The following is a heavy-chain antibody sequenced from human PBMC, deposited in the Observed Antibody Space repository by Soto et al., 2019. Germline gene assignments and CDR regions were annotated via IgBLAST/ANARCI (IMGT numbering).Heavy chain of an antibody. Sequence: SETLSLTCAVYGGSFSGYYWSWIRQPPGKGLEWIGEINHSGSTNYNPSLKSRVTISVDTSKNQFSLKLSSVTAADTAVYYCARRRIAARQNNWFDPWGQGTLVTVSS. CDR2: INHSGST. D-gene: IGHD6-13*01. V-gene: IGHV4-34*01. J-gene: IGHJ5*02. CDR3: ARRRIAARQNNWFDP. CDR1: GGSFSGYY.